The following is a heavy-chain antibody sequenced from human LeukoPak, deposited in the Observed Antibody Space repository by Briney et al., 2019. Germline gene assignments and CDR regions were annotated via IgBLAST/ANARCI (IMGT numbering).Heavy chain of an antibody. CDR2: ISAYNGNT. V-gene: IGHV1-18*01. Sequence: GASVKVSCKASGYTFTSYGISWVRQAPGQGLEWMGWISAYNGNTNYAQKLQGRVTMTTDTSTSTAYMELRSLRSDDTAVYYCAREIRTGTPYLEVYYGMDVWGQGTTVTVSS. CDR3: AREIRTGTPYLEVYYGMDV. CDR1: GYTFTSYG. J-gene: IGHJ6*02. D-gene: IGHD1-1*01.